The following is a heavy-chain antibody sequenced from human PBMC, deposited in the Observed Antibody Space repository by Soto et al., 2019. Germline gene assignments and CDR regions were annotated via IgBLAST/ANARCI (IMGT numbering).Heavy chain of an antibody. CDR2: INAGNGNT. CDR1: GYTFTSYA. CDR3: ARDVSSGWDFDY. D-gene: IGHD6-19*01. J-gene: IGHJ4*02. V-gene: IGHV1-3*01. Sequence: ASVKVSCKASGYTFTSYAMHWVRQAPGQRLEWMGWINAGNGNTKYSQKFQGRVTITRDTSASTAYMELSSLRSEDTAVYCCARDVSSGWDFDYWGQGTLVTVSS.